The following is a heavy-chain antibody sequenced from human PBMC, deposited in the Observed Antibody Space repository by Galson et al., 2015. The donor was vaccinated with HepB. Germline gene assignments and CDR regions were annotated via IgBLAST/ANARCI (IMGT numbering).Heavy chain of an antibody. CDR3: ARASSGRSATRYFDY. CDR2: IWYDGSNK. J-gene: IGHJ4*02. Sequence: SLRLSCAASGFTFSSYGMHWVRQAPGKGLEWVAVIWYDGSNKYYADSVKGRFTISRDNSKNMLYLQMNSLRAEDTAVYYCARASSGRSATRYFDYWGQGTLVTVSS. D-gene: IGHD2-15*01. CDR1: GFTFSSYG. V-gene: IGHV3-33*01.